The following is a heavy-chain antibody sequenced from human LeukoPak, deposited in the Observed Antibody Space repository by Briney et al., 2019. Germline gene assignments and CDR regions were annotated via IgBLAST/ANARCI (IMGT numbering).Heavy chain of an antibody. Sequence: TGGSLRLSCAASGFTFSSYWMSWVRQAPGKGLEWVANIKQDGSEKYYVDSVKGRFTISRDNAKNSLYLQMNSLRAEDTAVYYCARGGGHPLWGYFDWTTGSTWGQGTLVTVSS. CDR2: IKQDGSEK. CDR1: GFTFSSYW. V-gene: IGHV3-7*01. CDR3: ARGGGHPLWGYFDWTTGST. J-gene: IGHJ5*02. D-gene: IGHD3-9*01.